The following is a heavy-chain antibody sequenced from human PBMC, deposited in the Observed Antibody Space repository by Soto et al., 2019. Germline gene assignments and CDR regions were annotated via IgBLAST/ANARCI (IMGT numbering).Heavy chain of an antibody. J-gene: IGHJ5*02. CDR3: ARARTSSCPVGCWFDP. Sequence: QVQLVQSGAEVKKPGSSVKVSCKASGGTFSIYAISWVRQAPGQGLEWMGGIIPIFGTGNYAQKFQGRVTITADESTSTASMGLSSLRSEDTAVYYCARARTSSCPVGCWFDPWGQGTLVTVSS. V-gene: IGHV1-69*12. CDR1: GGTFSIYA. CDR2: IIPIFGTG. D-gene: IGHD2-15*01.